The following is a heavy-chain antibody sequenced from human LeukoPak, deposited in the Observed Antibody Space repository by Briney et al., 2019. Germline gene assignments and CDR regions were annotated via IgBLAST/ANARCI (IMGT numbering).Heavy chain of an antibody. Sequence: PGGSLRLSCAASGFSFSHYSMTWARQASGKGLEWISYIGVGGRPTNYADSVKARFTISREDAQNSLYLQMNSLRAEDTAVYYCAKNTWKSSDSGRGRMDVWGQGTTVTVSS. D-gene: IGHD3-10*01. CDR1: GFSFSHYS. CDR3: AKNTWKSSDSGRGRMDV. CDR2: IGVGGRPT. J-gene: IGHJ6*02. V-gene: IGHV3-48*01.